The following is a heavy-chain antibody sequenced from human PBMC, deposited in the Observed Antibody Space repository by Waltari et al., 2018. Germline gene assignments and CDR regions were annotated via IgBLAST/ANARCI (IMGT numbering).Heavy chain of an antibody. CDR3: ARGVLWFGEEPGLDY. D-gene: IGHD3-10*01. CDR1: GGSISSGGYY. CDR2: IYHSGST. Sequence: QVQLQESGPGLVKPSQTLSLTCTVSGGSISSGGYYWSWIRQHPGKGLEWIGYIYHSGSTYYNPSLKSRVTISVDRSKNQFSLKLSSVTAADTAVYYCARGVLWFGEEPGLDYWGQGTLVTVSS. J-gene: IGHJ4*02. V-gene: IGHV4-31*03.